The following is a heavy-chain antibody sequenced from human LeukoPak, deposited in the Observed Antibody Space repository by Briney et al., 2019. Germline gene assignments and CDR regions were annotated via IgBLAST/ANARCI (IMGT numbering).Heavy chain of an antibody. CDR2: ISSSSSII. CDR1: GFTFSSYS. CDR3: ARVVEGRHDYGDYWFDP. Sequence: PGGSLRLSCAASGFTFSSYSMNWVRQAPGKGLEWISYISSSSSIIYYADSVKGRFTISRDNAKNSLYLQMNSLRAEDTAVYYCARVVEGRHDYGDYWFDPWGQGTLVTVSS. D-gene: IGHD4-17*01. J-gene: IGHJ5*02. V-gene: IGHV3-48*04.